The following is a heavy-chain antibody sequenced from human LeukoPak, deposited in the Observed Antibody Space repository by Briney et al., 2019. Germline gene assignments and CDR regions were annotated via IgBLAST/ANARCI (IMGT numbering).Heavy chain of an antibody. Sequence: ASVKVSCKASGYTFTGYYMHWVRQAPGQGLEWMGWINPNSGDTNYAQKFQGRVTMTRDTSISTAYMELSRLRSDDTAVYYCARDRVVIAARVYWGQGTLVTVSS. V-gene: IGHV1-2*02. D-gene: IGHD6-6*01. CDR2: INPNSGDT. CDR1: GYTFTGYY. CDR3: ARDRVVIAARVY. J-gene: IGHJ4*02.